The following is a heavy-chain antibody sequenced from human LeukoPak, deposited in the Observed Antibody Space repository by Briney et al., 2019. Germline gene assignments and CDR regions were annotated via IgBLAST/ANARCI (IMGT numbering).Heavy chain of an antibody. J-gene: IGHJ5*02. Sequence: SETLSLTCAVYGGSFSGYYWSWIRQPPGKGLEWIGEINHSGSTNYNPSLKSRVTISVDTSKDQFSLKLSSVTAADTAVYYCARFVDLSDFDPWGQGTLVTVSS. CDR1: GGSFSGYY. V-gene: IGHV4-34*01. CDR3: ARFVDLSDFDP. D-gene: IGHD3-16*02. CDR2: INHSGST.